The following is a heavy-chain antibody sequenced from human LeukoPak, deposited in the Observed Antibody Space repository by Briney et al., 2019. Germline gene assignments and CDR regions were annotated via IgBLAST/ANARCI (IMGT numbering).Heavy chain of an antibody. CDR3: AKASHGAGPKKGYYFDY. V-gene: IGHV3-30*18. J-gene: IGHJ4*02. CDR1: GYSLSSGY. CDR2: ISYDGSNK. Sequence: LSLTCTVSGYSLSSGYFWGWTRQPPGKGLEWVAVISYDGSNKYYADSAKGRFTISRDNSKTTLYLQINSLRAEDTAVYYCAKASHGAGPKKGYYFDYWGQGTLVTVSS. D-gene: IGHD6-19*01.